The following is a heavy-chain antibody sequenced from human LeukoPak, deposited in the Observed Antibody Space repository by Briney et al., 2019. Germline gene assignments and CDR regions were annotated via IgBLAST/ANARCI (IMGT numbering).Heavy chain of an antibody. CDR3: AREYLVRGVIFNLGY. CDR1: GYTFTGYY. D-gene: IGHD3-10*01. Sequence: ASVKVSCKASGYTFTGYYMHWVRQAPGQGLEWMGWINPNSGGTNYAQKFQGRVTMTRDTSISTAYMELSRLRSDDTAVYYCAREYLVRGVIFNLGYWGQGTLVTVSS. J-gene: IGHJ4*02. V-gene: IGHV1-2*02. CDR2: INPNSGGT.